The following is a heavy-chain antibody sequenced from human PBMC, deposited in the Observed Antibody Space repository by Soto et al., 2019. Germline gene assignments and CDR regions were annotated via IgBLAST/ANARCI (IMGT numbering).Heavy chain of an antibody. Sequence: ASVKVSCKASGYTFLNYGINWIRQAHGQGLEWMGGIQTDTGHPNVAQKFRDRVTMTTDTSTGTSYMEMNSLRAEDTAVYCCARVDTLTAGVHYWGLGTLVTVSS. V-gene: IGHV1-18*01. D-gene: IGHD6-25*01. CDR3: ARVDTLTAGVHY. CDR2: IQTDTGHP. CDR1: GYTFLNYG. J-gene: IGHJ4*02.